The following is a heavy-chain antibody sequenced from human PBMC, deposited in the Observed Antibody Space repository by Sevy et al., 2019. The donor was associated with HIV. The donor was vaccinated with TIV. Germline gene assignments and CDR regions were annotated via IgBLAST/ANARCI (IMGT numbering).Heavy chain of an antibody. CDR1: GFTFSSYA. D-gene: IGHD3-9*01. CDR2: ISYDGSNK. V-gene: IGHV3-30-3*01. J-gene: IGHJ4*02. CDR3: ARDKNVLRYFDWLLYPSLFDY. Sequence: GGSLRLSCAASGFTFSSYAMHWVRQAPDKGLEWVAVISYDGSNKYYADSVKGRFTISRDNSKNTLYLQMNSLRAEDTAVYYCARDKNVLRYFDWLLYPSLFDYWGQGTLVTVSS.